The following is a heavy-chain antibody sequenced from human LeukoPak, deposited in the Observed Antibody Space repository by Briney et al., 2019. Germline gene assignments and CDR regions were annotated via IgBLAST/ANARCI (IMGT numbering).Heavy chain of an antibody. J-gene: IGHJ3*02. D-gene: IGHD6-19*01. CDR1: GYTFRDYF. Sequence: ASVKVSCKASGYTFRDYFMFWVRQAPGQGLEWMGRINPNSGGTKYAQKFQGRVTMTRDTSISTAYMGLSGLRSDDAAVFYCARGFSSGRFGFDIWGPGTVVAVSS. CDR3: ARGFSSGRFGFDI. V-gene: IGHV1-2*06. CDR2: INPNSGGT.